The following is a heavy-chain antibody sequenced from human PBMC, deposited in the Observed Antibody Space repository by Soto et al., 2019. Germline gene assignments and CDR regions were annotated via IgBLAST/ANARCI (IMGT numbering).Heavy chain of an antibody. V-gene: IGHV1-2*04. CDR2: INPNSGGT. CDR3: ARAPDSWEVAGRFGWDAFDI. D-gene: IGHD6-19*01. J-gene: IGHJ3*02. CDR1: GYTFTGYY. Sequence: ASVKVSCKASGYTFTGYYMHWVRQAPGQGLEWMGWINPNSGGTNYAQKFQGWVTMTRDTSISTAYMELSRLRSDDTAVYHCARAPDSWEVAGRFGWDAFDIWGQGTMVPVSS.